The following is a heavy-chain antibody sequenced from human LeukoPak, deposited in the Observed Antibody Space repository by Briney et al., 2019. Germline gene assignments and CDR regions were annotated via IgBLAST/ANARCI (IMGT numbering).Heavy chain of an antibody. CDR1: GYTFTGYY. CDR3: ARGPMVRGVNLAEWFDP. Sequence: ASVKVSCKASGYTFTGYYMHWVRQAPGQGLEWMGRVNPNSGGTNYAQKFQGRVTMTRDPSISTAYMELSRLRSDDTAVYYCARGPMVRGVNLAEWFDPWGQGTLVTVSS. CDR2: VNPNSGGT. V-gene: IGHV1-2*06. J-gene: IGHJ5*02. D-gene: IGHD3-10*01.